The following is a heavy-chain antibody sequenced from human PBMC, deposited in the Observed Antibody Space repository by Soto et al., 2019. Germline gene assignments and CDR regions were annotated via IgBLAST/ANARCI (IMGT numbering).Heavy chain of an antibody. J-gene: IGHJ6*02. Sequence: XETLPRPCAVYGGSFSGYDWSWIRQPPGKGLDWIGEINHSGSTNYNPSLKSRVTISVDTSKNQFSLKLSSVTAADTAVYYCARWSAARITIFGVVMRPFDYYSGMDVWGQGTTVTVSS. CDR3: ARWSAARITIFGVVMRPFDYYSGMDV. CDR2: INHSGST. V-gene: IGHV4-34*01. D-gene: IGHD3-3*01. CDR1: GGSFSGYD.